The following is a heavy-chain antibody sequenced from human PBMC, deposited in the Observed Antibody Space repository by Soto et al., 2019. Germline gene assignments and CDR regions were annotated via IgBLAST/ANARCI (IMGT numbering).Heavy chain of an antibody. Sequence: EPLSLTCTVSGGCIGSYHWSWIRQSPGKGLEWIASIYYTGTTNYNPSLASRVTISMGTAYNQFSMKLTSVTAADTAVYYCARDTVITGMFDFWGRGTLVTVSS. J-gene: IGHJ4*02. V-gene: IGHV4-59*01. CDR3: ARDTVITGMFDF. CDR1: GGCIGSYH. CDR2: IYYTGTT.